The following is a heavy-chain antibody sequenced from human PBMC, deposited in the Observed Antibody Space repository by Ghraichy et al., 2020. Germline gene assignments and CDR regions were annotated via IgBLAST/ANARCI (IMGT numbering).Heavy chain of an antibody. Sequence: GGSLRLSCAASGFTFTSYGMHWVRQAPGRGLEWVSVIWYDGTNKYYADSVKGQFTISRDNSRNTLYLQMNSLRAEDTAVYYCAREDFDTSGFYSVIYYYYGMDVWGQGTTVIVSS. CDR1: GFTFTSYG. D-gene: IGHD3-22*01. CDR3: AREDFDTSGFYSVIYYYYGMDV. CDR2: IWYDGTNK. J-gene: IGHJ6*02. V-gene: IGHV3-33*01.